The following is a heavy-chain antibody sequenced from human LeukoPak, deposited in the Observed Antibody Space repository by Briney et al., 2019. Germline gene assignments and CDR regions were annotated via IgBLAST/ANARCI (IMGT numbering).Heavy chain of an antibody. CDR2: IYYSGST. CDR3: ARHADTWYYFDY. V-gene: IGHV4-31*03. J-gene: IGHJ4*02. D-gene: IGHD2-8*02. CDR1: GGSISSGGYY. Sequence: SQTLSLTCTVSGGSISSGGYYWSWIRQHPGKGLEWIGYIYYSGSTYYNPSLKSRVTISVDTSKSQFSLKLSSVTAADTAVYYCARHADTWYYFDYWGQGTLVTVSS.